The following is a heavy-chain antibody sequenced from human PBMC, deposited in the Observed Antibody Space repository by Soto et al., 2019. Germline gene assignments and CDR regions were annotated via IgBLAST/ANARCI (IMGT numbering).Heavy chain of an antibody. CDR3: ARGGSSSSKHHDF. J-gene: IGHJ4*02. Sequence: SVKVSCKASGGAFSSYAISWVRQAPGQGLEWMGGIIPIFGTANYAQKFQGRVTITADESTSTAYMELSSLRSEDTAVYYWARGGSSSSKHHDFWSQRTLVTVSS. D-gene: IGHD6-6*01. CDR1: GGAFSSYA. CDR2: IIPIFGTA. V-gene: IGHV1-69*13.